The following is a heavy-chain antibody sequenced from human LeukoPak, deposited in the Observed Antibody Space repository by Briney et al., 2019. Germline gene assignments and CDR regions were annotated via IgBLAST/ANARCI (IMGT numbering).Heavy chain of an antibody. Sequence: GGSLRLSCAASGFTFSSYAMSWVRQAPGKGLEWVSAISGSGGGTYDADSVKGRFTISRDNSKNTLYLQTNSLRAEDTAVYYCARRGAAGTYYFDYWGQGTLVTVSS. CDR1: GFTFSSYA. V-gene: IGHV3-23*01. J-gene: IGHJ4*02. D-gene: IGHD6-13*01. CDR3: ARRGAAGTYYFDY. CDR2: ISGSGGGT.